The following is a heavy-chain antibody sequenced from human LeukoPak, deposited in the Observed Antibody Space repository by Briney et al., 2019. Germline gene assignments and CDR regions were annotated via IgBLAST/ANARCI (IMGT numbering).Heavy chain of an antibody. V-gene: IGHV6-1*01. Sequence: SQTLSLTCAISGDSVSSNSAAWNWIRQSPSRGLEWLGRTYYKSKWYNDYAVSVKSRITINPDTSENQFSLQLNSVTPEDTAVYYCARVDALAARPYYYYMDVWGKGTTVTVSS. CDR1: GDSVSSNSAA. CDR3: ARVDALAARPYYYYMDV. J-gene: IGHJ6*03. D-gene: IGHD6-6*01. CDR2: TYYKSKWYN.